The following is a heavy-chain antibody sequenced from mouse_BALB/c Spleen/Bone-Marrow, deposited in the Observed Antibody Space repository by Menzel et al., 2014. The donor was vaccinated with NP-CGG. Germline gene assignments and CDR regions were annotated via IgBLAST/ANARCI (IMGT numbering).Heavy chain of an antibody. V-gene: IGHV1-69*01. CDR2: IDTSDSYT. J-gene: IGHJ2*01. Sequence: QVQLKQSGAELVMPGASVKMSCKASGYTFTGYWMHWVKQRPGQGLEWIGAIDTSDSYTSYNQKFKGKATLTVDESSSTAYMQLSSLTSEDSAVYYCARTGYDYYFDYWGQGTTLTVSS. D-gene: IGHD2-4*01. CDR1: GYTFTGYW. CDR3: ARTGYDYYFDY.